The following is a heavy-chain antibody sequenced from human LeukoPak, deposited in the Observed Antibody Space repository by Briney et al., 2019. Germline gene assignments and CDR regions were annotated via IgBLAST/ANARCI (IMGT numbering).Heavy chain of an antibody. Sequence: GGSLRLSCGASGFTFSEYWMNWVRQAPGRGPEWVANIKGDGSKIYYVDSVKGRFTISRDNDKNSLYLQMNNLRVEDTAVYHCARDGSCFDFWGQGALVTVSS. CDR1: GFTFSEYW. CDR2: IKGDGSKI. V-gene: IGHV3-7*01. D-gene: IGHD2-15*01. J-gene: IGHJ4*02. CDR3: ARDGSCFDF.